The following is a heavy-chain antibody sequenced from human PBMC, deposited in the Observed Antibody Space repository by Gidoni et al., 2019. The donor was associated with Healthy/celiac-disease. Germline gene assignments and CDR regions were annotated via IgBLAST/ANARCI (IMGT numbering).Heavy chain of an antibody. D-gene: IGHD1-26*01. CDR3: TRRRELDAFDI. J-gene: IGHJ3*02. CDR2: IRSKANSYAT. Sequence: EVQLVASGGGLVQPGGSLKLSCAASGFTFSGSAMHCVRQASGKGLEWVGRIRSKANSYATAYAASVKGRFTISRDDSKNTAYLQMNSLKTEDTAVYYCTRRRELDAFDIWGQGTMVTVSS. CDR1: GFTFSGSA. V-gene: IGHV3-73*01.